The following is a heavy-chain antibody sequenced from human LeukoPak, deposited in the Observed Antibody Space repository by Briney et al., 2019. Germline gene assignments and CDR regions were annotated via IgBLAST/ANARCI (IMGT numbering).Heavy chain of an antibody. CDR1: GFTFSSYG. V-gene: IGHV3-30*18. CDR2: ISYDGSNK. J-gene: IGHJ4*02. CDR3: AKDLTYYYDSSGYYV. Sequence: GRSLRLSRAASGFTFSSYGMHWVRQAPGKGLEWVAVISYDGSNKYYADSVKGRFTISRDNSKNTLYLQMNSLRAEDTAVYYCAKDLTYYYDSSGYYVWGQGTLVTVS. D-gene: IGHD3-22*01.